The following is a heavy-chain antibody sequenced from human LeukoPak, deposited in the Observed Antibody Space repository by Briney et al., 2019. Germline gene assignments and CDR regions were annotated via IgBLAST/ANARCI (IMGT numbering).Heavy chain of an antibody. CDR1: GGSFSDYY. Sequence: SETLSLTCAVYGGSFSDYYWTWIRQPPGKGLEWIGEINHSGSTNYNPSLKSRVTISVDTSKNQFSLKLSSVTAADTAVYYCARARSRLVVINLDYWGQGTLVTVSS. D-gene: IGHD3-22*01. CDR3: ARARSRLVVINLDY. V-gene: IGHV4-34*01. CDR2: INHSGST. J-gene: IGHJ4*02.